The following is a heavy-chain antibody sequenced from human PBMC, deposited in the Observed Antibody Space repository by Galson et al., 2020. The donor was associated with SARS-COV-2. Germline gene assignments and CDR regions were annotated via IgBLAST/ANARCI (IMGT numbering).Heavy chain of an antibody. J-gene: IGHJ4*02. CDR3: ARDVNWSYYY. D-gene: IGHD1-26*01. Sequence: KIGESLKISCTASGYSISNFWNPWLRQLPEKGLEWVGAIYPGNSVTVYSPSFRGQVTSSVDMSIRTASLQWASRHASETAVYYCARDVNWSYYYCGQGTLGGVSS. CDR2: IYPGNSVT. CDR1: GYSISNFW. V-gene: IGHV5-51*01.